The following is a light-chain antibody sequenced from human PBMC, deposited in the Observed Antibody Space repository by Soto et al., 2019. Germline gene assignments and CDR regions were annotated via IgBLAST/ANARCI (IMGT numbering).Light chain of an antibody. CDR3: HQYNGPSET. CDR1: QSIGRY. CDR2: EAS. V-gene: IGKV1-5*03. J-gene: IGKJ1*01. Sequence: DIQMTQSPSTLSASVGDRVTITCRASQSIGRYLAWYQQRPGKVPKLLMYEASSLDTGVPSRFSGRGSGTEFTLPITRLQPDDFATYYCHQYNGPSETFGQWTRVEIK.